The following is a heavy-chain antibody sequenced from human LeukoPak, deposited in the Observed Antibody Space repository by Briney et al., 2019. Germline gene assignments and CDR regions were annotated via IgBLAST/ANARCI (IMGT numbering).Heavy chain of an antibody. V-gene: IGHV3-64*01. J-gene: IGHJ3*02. Sequence: PGGSLRLSCAASGFTFSSYAMHWVRQAPGKGLECVSAISSNGGSAYYANSVKGRFTISRDNSKNTLYLQMGSLRAEDMAVYYCARASSGWYRPDAFDIWGQGTMVTVSS. CDR3: ARASSGWYRPDAFDI. D-gene: IGHD6-19*01. CDR1: GFTFSSYA. CDR2: ISSNGGSA.